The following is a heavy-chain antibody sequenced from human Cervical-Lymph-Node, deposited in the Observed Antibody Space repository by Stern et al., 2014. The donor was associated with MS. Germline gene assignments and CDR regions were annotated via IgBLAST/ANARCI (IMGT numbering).Heavy chain of an antibody. D-gene: IGHD1-7*01. CDR1: GFTFTSSA. J-gene: IGHJ6*02. V-gene: IGHV1-58*01. CDR3: AAGNITGTTPGMDV. Sequence: QLVQSGPEVKKPGTSVKVSCKASGFTFTSSAVQWVRQARGQRLEWIGWIVVGSGNTNYAQKFQERVTITRDMSTSTAYMELSSPRSEDTAVYYCAAGNITGTTPGMDVWGQGTTVTVSS. CDR2: IVVGSGNT.